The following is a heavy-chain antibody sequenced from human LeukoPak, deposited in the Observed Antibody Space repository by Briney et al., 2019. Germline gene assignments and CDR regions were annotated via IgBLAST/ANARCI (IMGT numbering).Heavy chain of an antibody. V-gene: IGHV4-31*03. CDR2: IYYSGST. D-gene: IGHD6-13*01. CDR1: GGSISSGGYY. Sequence: SETPSLTCTVSGGSISSGGYYWSWIRQHPGKGLEWIGYIYYSGSTYYNPSLKSRVTISVDTSKNQFSLKLSFVTAADTAVYYCARSSSWSFDYWGQGTLVTVSS. CDR3: ARSSSWSFDY. J-gene: IGHJ4*02.